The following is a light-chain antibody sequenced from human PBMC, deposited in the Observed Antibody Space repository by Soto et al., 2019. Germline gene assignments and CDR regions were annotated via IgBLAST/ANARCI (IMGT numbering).Light chain of an antibody. J-gene: IGKJ1*01. V-gene: IGKV1-8*01. CDR3: QQYYSYPRT. Sequence: AIRMTQSPSSLSASTGDRVTITCRARQGISSYLAWYQQKPGKAPKLLIYAASTLQSGVPSRFSGSGSGTDFTLTISCLQSEDFATYYCQQYYSYPRTFGQGTKVDNK. CDR2: AAS. CDR1: QGISSY.